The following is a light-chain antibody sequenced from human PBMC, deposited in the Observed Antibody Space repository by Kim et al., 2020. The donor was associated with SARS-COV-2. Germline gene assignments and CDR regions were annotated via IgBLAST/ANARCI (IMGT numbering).Light chain of an antibody. CDR2: GNS. J-gene: IGLJ3*02. Sequence: RVTISCPGSSSNIGAGYDVPWYQQLPGTAPKLLIYGNSNRPSGVPDRFSGSKSGTSASLAITGLQAEDEADYYCQSYDSSLSGWVFGGGTQLTVL. CDR3: QSYDSSLSGWV. V-gene: IGLV1-40*01. CDR1: SSNIGAGYD.